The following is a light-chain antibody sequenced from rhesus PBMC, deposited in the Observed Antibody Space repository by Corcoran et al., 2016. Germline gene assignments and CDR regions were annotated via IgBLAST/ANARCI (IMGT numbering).Light chain of an antibody. CDR2: GAS. J-gene: IGKJ2*01. Sequence: EIVMTQSPATLSLSTGERATLSCRVSQSVSSSLAWYQQKPGQAPRLLIYGASSRATGIPDRFSGRWSGTEFPLTISSLEPEDFAVYYCQQYSNWPYSFGPGTKVEIK. V-gene: IGKV3-42*03. CDR1: QSVSSS. CDR3: QQYSNWPYS.